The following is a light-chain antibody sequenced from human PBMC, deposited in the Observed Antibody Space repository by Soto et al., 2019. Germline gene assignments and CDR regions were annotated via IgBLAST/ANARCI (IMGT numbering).Light chain of an antibody. V-gene: IGKV3-11*01. J-gene: IGKJ1*01. CDR3: QQCNSWPQWT. Sequence: EIVLTQSPATLSLSPGGRATLSVRASQSVGTFFAWYQQKPGQAPRLLIYDASNRATGIPARFSGSGSGTDFTLTISSLEPEDFAVYYCQQCNSWPQWTFGQGTKVDIK. CDR1: QSVGTF. CDR2: DAS.